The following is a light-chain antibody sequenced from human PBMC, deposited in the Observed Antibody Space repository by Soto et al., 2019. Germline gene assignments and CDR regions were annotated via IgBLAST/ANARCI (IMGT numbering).Light chain of an antibody. J-gene: IGKJ1*01. CDR2: GAS. CDR3: QQYGSSSWT. CDR1: QSVTSSF. V-gene: IGKV3-20*01. Sequence: EIVLTQSPGTLSLSPGERATLSCRASQSVTSSFLAWYQQKQGQAPRLLIYGASSRAIGIPDRFSGSGSGTDFTLTISRLEPEDFAVYYCQQYGSSSWTFGQGTKVEIK.